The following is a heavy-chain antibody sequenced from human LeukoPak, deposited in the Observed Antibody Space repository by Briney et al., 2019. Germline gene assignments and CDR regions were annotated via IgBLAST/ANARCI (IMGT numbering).Heavy chain of an antibody. CDR3: ARAPSYMATIAYFDY. J-gene: IGHJ4*02. V-gene: IGHV4-59*01. CDR2: IYYSGTT. Sequence: PSETLSLTCTVSGGSISSDYWSWIRQPPGKGLEWIGYIYYSGTTNYNPSLKSRVTISVDTSKNQFSLKLSSVTAADTAVYYCARAPSYMATIAYFDYWGQGTLVTVSS. CDR1: GGSISSDY. D-gene: IGHD5-24*01.